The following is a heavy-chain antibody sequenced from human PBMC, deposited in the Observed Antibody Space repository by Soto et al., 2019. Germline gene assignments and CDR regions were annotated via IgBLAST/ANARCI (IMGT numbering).Heavy chain of an antibody. V-gene: IGHV3-7*03. J-gene: IGHJ5*02. D-gene: IGHD2-2*01. CDR3: ARHSVGYQLLYNWFDP. CDR1: GLTGLTFSSYW. CDR2: IKEDGSEK. Sequence: EVQLVESGGGLVQPGGSLRLSCAASGLTGLTFSSYWMSWVRQAPGKGLEWVANIKEDGSEKNYVDSLKGRFTISRDNAKNSLYLQMNSLRAEDTAIYYCARHSVGYQLLYNWFDPWGQGTLVTVSS.